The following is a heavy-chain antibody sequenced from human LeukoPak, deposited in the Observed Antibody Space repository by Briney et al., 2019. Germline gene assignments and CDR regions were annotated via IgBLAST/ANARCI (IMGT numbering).Heavy chain of an antibody. D-gene: IGHD6-13*01. CDR3: ARDGAAAGWYDY. J-gene: IGHJ4*02. CDR1: GGSFSDYY. V-gene: IGHV4-34*01. CDR2: INHSGRT. Sequence: SEALSLTCAVYGGSFSDYYWSWIRQPPGKGLEWIGEINHSGRTTYNPSLKSRVTISVDTSKNLCSLKLNSVTAADTAVYYCARDGAAAGWYDYWGQGTLVTVSS.